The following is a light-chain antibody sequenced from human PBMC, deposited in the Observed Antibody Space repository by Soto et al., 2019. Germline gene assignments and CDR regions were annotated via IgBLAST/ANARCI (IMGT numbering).Light chain of an antibody. CDR2: GAS. V-gene: IGKV1-39*01. CDR1: RRISPY. J-gene: IGKJ4*01. CDR3: QQSHSTPLT. Sequence: ENQLIKPPHSLSPSVEARSTFPCRASRRISPYLNWYQHKPGKAPKLLIYGASSLQSGVPSRFSGSGSGTDFTLTISSLHPEDSATYYCQQSHSTPLTFGGGTNLEI.